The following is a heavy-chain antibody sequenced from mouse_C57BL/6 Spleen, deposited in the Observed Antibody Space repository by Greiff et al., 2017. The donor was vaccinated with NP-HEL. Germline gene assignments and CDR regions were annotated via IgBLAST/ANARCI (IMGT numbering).Heavy chain of an antibody. D-gene: IGHD3-2*02. CDR3: ARGTAQATLFAY. J-gene: IGHJ3*01. CDR2: IDPSDSET. V-gene: IGHV1-52*01. CDR1: GYTFTSYW. Sequence: QVQLQQSGAELVRPGSSVKLSCKASGYTFTSYWMHWVKQRPIQGLEWIGNIDPSDSETHYNQKFKDKATLTVDKSSSTAYMQLSSLTSEDSAVYYCARGTAQATLFAYWGQGTLVTVSA.